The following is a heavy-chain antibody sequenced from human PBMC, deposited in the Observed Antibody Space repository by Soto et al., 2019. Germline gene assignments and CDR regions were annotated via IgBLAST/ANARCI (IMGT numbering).Heavy chain of an antibody. D-gene: IGHD2-15*01. Sequence: QLQLQESGPGLVKPSETLSLTCTVSGGSISSSSYYWGWIRQPPGKGLEWTGSIYYSGSTYYNPSLKSRVTISVDTSKNQFSLKLSSVTAADTAVYYCARQPLGYCSGGSCPPTVIDYWGQGTLVTVSS. CDR3: ARQPLGYCSGGSCPPTVIDY. CDR2: IYYSGST. CDR1: GGSISSSSYY. J-gene: IGHJ4*02. V-gene: IGHV4-39*01.